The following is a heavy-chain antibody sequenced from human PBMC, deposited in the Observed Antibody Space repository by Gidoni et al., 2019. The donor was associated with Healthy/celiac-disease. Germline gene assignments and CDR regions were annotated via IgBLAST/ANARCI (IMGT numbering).Heavy chain of an antibody. V-gene: IGHV3-15*01. Sequence: EVQLVASGGGLVKPGGSLRLSCAASGFTFSNAWMSWVRQAPGKGLEWVGRIKSTTDGGTTDYAAPVKGRFTISRDDSKNTLYLQMNSLKTEDTAVYYCTTDTVTIGTGAFDIWGQGTMVTVSS. J-gene: IGHJ3*02. CDR3: TTDTVTIGTGAFDI. D-gene: IGHD4-17*01. CDR1: GFTFSNAW. CDR2: IKSTTDGGTT.